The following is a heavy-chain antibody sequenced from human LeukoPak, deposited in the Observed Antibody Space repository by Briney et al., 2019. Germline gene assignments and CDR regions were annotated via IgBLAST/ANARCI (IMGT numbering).Heavy chain of an antibody. Sequence: PGGSLRLSCAASGFTFSSYVKSWVRQAPGKGLEWVSTISTSGGSTYYADSVKGRFTISRDNSRNTVYLQMDSLSAEDTAIYYCAKDLNENSGRGRFDYWGQGTLVTVSS. CDR2: ISTSGGST. CDR3: AKDLNENSGRGRFDY. J-gene: IGHJ4*02. D-gene: IGHD3-10*01. V-gene: IGHV3-23*01. CDR1: GFTFSSYV.